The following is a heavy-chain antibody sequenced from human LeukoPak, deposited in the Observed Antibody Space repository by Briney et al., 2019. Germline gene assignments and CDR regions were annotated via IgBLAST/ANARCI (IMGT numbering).Heavy chain of an antibody. CDR3: ARHYYDSSGYYYRNFGY. CDR1: GGSISSSSYY. D-gene: IGHD3-22*01. J-gene: IGHJ4*02. Sequence: SETLSLTCTVSGGSISSSSYYWGWIRQPPGKGLEWIGSIYYSGSTYYNPSLKSRVTISVDTSKNQFSLKLSSVTAADTAVYYCARHYYDSSGYYYRNFGYWGQGTLVTVSS. V-gene: IGHV4-39*01. CDR2: IYYSGST.